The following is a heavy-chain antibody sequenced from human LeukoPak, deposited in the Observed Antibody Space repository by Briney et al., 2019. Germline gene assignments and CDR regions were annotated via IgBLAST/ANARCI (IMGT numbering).Heavy chain of an antibody. J-gene: IGHJ4*02. CDR3: ARVASSGYYYFDS. V-gene: IGHV4-34*01. D-gene: IGHD3-3*01. CDR1: GGSFSGYY. CDR2: INHSGST. Sequence: SETLSLTCAVYGGSFSGYYWSWIRQPPGKGLEWIGEINHSGSTNYNPSLKSRVTISVDTSKNQFSLKLSSVTAADTAVYYCARVASSGYYYFDSWGQGTLVTVSS.